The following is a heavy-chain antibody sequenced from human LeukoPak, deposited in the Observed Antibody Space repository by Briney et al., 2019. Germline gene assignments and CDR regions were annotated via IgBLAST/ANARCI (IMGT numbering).Heavy chain of an antibody. Sequence: PSETLSLTCTVSGGSISSGGYYWSWIRQHPGKGLEWIGYIYYSGSTYYNPSLKSRVTISVDTSKNQFSLKLSSVTAADTAVYYCARGFSSSYDYWGQGTLVTVSS. V-gene: IGHV4-31*03. D-gene: IGHD6-13*01. CDR2: IYYSGST. CDR1: GGSISSGGYY. CDR3: ARGFSSSYDY. J-gene: IGHJ4*02.